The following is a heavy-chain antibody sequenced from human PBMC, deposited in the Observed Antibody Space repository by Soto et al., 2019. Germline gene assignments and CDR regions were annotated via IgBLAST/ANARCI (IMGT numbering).Heavy chain of an antibody. J-gene: IGHJ1*01. D-gene: IGHD2-15*01. CDR3: ARRNRCSGGSCYSRYFQH. CDR1: GGSFSGYY. CDR2: INHSGST. Sequence: PSETLSLTCAVYGGSFSGYYWSWIRQPPGKGLEWIGEINHSGSTNYNPSLKSRVTISVDTSKNQFSLKLSSVTAADTAVYYCARRNRCSGGSCYSRYFQHWGQGTLVTVSS. V-gene: IGHV4-34*01.